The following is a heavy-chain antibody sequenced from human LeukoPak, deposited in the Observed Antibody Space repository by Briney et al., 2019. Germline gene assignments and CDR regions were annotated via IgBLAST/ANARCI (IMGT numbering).Heavy chain of an antibody. V-gene: IGHV5-51*01. D-gene: IGHD3-10*01. CDR1: GYTFTSNW. Sequence: GESLKISCWGSGYTFTSNWIGCVRQMPGKGVEGMGMIYPSDSDTRYSPSFQGQVTISDDKSISTAYLQWRSLKASDTAMYYCARQSGGFDSWGQGTLVTVSS. J-gene: IGHJ4*02. CDR3: ARQSGGFDS. CDR2: IYPSDSDT.